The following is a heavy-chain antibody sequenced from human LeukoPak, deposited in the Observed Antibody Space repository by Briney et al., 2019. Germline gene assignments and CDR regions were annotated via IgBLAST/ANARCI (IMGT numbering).Heavy chain of an antibody. CDR2: IYYSGTT. Sequence: SETLSLTCTVSGGSKSSYYWTWIRQPPGKGLEWIGYIYYSGTTAYNPSLKSRVTISVDTSKNQFSLKLSSVTAADTAVYYCARGQKAVTAALAFDYWGQGTLVTVSS. CDR1: GGSKSSYY. D-gene: IGHD2-21*02. CDR3: ARGQKAVTAALAFDY. J-gene: IGHJ4*02. V-gene: IGHV4-59*12.